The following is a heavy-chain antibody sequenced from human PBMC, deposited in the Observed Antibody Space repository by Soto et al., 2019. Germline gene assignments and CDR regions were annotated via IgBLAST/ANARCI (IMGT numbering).Heavy chain of an antibody. D-gene: IGHD1-26*01. V-gene: IGHV3-30-3*01. CDR1: VCTFSSYA. Sequence: VGSLRLSCASSVCTFSSYAMHCVRQAPGKGLEWVAVISYDGSNKYYADSVKGRFTISRDNSKNTLYLQMNSLRAEDTAVYYCARDQVGAKPYNWFDPWGKGPLVSVPA. J-gene: IGHJ5*02. CDR3: ARDQVGAKPYNWFDP. CDR2: ISYDGSNK.